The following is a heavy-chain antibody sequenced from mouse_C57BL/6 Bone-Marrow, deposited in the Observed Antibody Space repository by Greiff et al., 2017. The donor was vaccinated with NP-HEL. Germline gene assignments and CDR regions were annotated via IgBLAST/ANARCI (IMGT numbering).Heavy chain of an antibody. CDR2: ISGGGGNT. D-gene: IGHD2-2*01. CDR3: ARQEPLWLFAY. J-gene: IGHJ3*01. V-gene: IGHV5-9*01. CDR1: GFTFSSYT. Sequence: DVMLVESGGGLVKPGGSLKLSCAASGFTFSSYTMSWVRQTPEKRLEWVATISGGGGNTYYPDSVKGRFTISRDNAKNTLYLQMSSLRSEDTALYYCARQEPLWLFAYWGQGTLVTVSA.